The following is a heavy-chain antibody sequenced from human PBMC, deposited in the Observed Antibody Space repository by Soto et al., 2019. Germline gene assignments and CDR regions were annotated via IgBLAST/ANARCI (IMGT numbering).Heavy chain of an antibody. CDR3: ARDISVGYCSGGSCYMNYFDY. J-gene: IGHJ4*02. CDR2: ISSSGSTI. D-gene: IGHD2-15*01. V-gene: IGHV3-11*01. CDR1: GFTFSDYY. Sequence: QVQLVESGGGLVKPGGSLRLSCAASGFTFSDYYMSWIRQAPGKGLEWVSYISSSGSTIYYADSVKGRFIISRDNAKNSLYLQMNSLRAEDTAVYYCARDISVGYCSGGSCYMNYFDYWGQGTLVTVSS.